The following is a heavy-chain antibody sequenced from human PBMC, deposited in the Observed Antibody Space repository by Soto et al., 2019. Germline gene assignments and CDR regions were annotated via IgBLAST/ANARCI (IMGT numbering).Heavy chain of an antibody. CDR2: IKQDGSEK. V-gene: IGHV3-7*01. Sequence: GGSLRLSCAASGFTFSSYWMSWVRQAAGKGLEWVANIKQDGSEKYYVDSVKGRFTISRDNAKNPLYLQMNSLRAEDTAVYYCARGYCTNGVCYTFDYWGQGTLVTVSS. CDR1: GFTFSSYW. CDR3: ARGYCTNGVCYTFDY. J-gene: IGHJ4*02. D-gene: IGHD2-8*01.